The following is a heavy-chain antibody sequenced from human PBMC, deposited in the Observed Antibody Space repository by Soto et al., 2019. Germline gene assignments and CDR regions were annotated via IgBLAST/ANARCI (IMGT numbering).Heavy chain of an antibody. CDR1: GGAIIVYT. J-gene: IGHJ3*01. D-gene: IGHD2-21*02. Sequence: SETLSLTCTVSGGAIIVYTWNWIRQAPGKGPEWLGYIYGSGSANYNPSLKSRLTISVDTSKNQFSLNLSSVTAADTAIYYCARGQTVRAFEFWGQGTKVTVSS. V-gene: IGHV4-59*01. CDR3: ARGQTVRAFEF. CDR2: IYGSGSA.